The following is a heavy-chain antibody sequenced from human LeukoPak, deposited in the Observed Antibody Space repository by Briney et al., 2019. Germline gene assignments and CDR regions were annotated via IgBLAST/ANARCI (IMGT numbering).Heavy chain of an antibody. CDR2: IYTSGST. V-gene: IGHV4-4*07. J-gene: IGHJ4*02. CDR3: ARGAANYYGSGSYPLDY. D-gene: IGHD3-10*01. CDR1: GGSISSYD. Sequence: PSETLSLTCTVSGGSISSYDWSWIRQPAGKGLEWIGRIYTSGSTNYNPSLKSRVTISVDTSKNQFSLKLSSVTAADTAVYYCARGAANYYGSGSYPLDYWGQGTLVTVSS.